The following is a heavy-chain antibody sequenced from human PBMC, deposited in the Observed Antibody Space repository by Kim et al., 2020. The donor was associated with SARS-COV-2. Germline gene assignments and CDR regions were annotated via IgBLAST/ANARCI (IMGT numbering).Heavy chain of an antibody. CDR2: IWYDGSNK. Sequence: GGSLRLSCAASGFTFSSYGMHWVRQAPGKGLEWVAVIWYDGSNKYYADSVKGRFTISRDNSKNTLYLQMNSLRAEDTAVYYCARERRTGISFDYWGQGTLVTVSS. V-gene: IGHV3-33*01. CDR3: ARERRTGISFDY. J-gene: IGHJ4*02. D-gene: IGHD1-1*01. CDR1: GFTFSSYG.